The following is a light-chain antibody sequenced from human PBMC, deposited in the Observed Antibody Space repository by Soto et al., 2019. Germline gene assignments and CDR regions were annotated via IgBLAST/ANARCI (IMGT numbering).Light chain of an antibody. Sequence: DIQMTQSPSTLSGSVGDRVTITCRVSQTISSWLAWYQQKPGKAPKLLIYKESTLKSGVPSRFSGSGSGTEFTLTISSLQPDDFATYYCQHYNSYSEAFGQGTKVELK. CDR1: QTISSW. J-gene: IGKJ1*01. V-gene: IGKV1-5*03. CDR2: KES. CDR3: QHYNSYSEA.